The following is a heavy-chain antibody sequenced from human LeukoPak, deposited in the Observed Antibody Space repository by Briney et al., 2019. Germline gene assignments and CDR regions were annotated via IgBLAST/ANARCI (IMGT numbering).Heavy chain of an antibody. J-gene: IGHJ4*02. CDR2: IYYSGST. CDR1: GGSISSGDYY. Sequence: SQTLSLTCTVSGGSISSGDYYWRWIRPPPGKGLEWIGYIYYSGSTYYNPSLKSRVTISVDTSKNQFSLKLSSVTAADTAVYYCAKQGVATLNYFDYWGQGTLVTVSS. CDR3: AKQGVATLNYFDY. V-gene: IGHV4-30-4*01. D-gene: IGHD5-12*01.